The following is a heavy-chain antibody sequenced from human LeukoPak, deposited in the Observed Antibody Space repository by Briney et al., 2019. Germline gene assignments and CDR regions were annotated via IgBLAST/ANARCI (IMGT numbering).Heavy chain of an antibody. CDR2: INPNSGGT. CDR3: ARDPSSSYYYYYMDV. V-gene: IGHV1-2*02. CDR1: GYTFTGYY. J-gene: IGHJ6*03. D-gene: IGHD6-13*01. Sequence: AASVKASCKASGYTFTGYYMHWVRQAPGQGLEWMGWINPNSGGTNYAQKFQGRVTMTRDTSISTAYMELSRLRSDDTAVYYCARDPSSSYYYYYMDVWGKGTTVTVSS.